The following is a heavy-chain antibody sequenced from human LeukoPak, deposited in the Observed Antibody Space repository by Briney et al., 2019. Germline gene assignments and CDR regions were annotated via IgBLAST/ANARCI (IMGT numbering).Heavy chain of an antibody. V-gene: IGHV3-48*03. CDR1: GFTFSSYE. J-gene: IGHJ6*04. Sequence: PGGSLRLSCAASGFTFSSYEMSWVRQAPGKGLEWLSHISTSGSTKYYANSVKGRFTISRDNAENSVYLQMSSLTAEDTGLYYCAELGITMIGGVWGKGTTVTISS. CDR2: ISTSGSTK. CDR3: AELGITMIGGV. D-gene: IGHD3-10*02.